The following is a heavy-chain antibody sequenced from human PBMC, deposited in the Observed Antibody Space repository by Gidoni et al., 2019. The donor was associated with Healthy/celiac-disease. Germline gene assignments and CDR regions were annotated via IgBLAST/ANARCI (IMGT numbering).Heavy chain of an antibody. CDR2: IYYSGST. Sequence: QVQLQESGPGLVKPSQTLSLTCTVSGGSISSGGYYWSWIRQHPGKGLEWIGYIYYSGSTYYNPSLKSRVTISVDTSKNQFSLKLSSVTAADTAVYYCARDRKRSGVYYDSSGSQRTYYYGMDVWGQGTTVTVSS. V-gene: IGHV4-31*03. CDR1: GGSISSGGYY. CDR3: ARDRKRSGVYYDSSGSQRTYYYGMDV. J-gene: IGHJ6*02. D-gene: IGHD3-22*01.